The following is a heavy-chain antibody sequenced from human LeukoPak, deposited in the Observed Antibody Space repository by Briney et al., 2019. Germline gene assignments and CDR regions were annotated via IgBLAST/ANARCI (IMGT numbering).Heavy chain of an antibody. V-gene: IGHV4-59*01. D-gene: IGHD2-21*01. CDR3: ARSDCGGDCYSNY. CDR2: IYYSGST. Sequence: SETLSLTCTVSGGSISSYYWSWIRQPPGKGLEWIGYIYYSGSTNYNPSLKSRVTISVDTSKNQFSLKLSSVTAADTAVYYCARSDCGGDCYSNYWGQGTLVTVSS. J-gene: IGHJ4*02. CDR1: GGSISSYY.